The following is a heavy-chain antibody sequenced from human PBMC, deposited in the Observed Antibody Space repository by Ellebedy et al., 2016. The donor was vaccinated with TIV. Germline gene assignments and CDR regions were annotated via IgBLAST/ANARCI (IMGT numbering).Heavy chain of an antibody. Sequence: ASVKVSCKASGGTFSSYGINWVRQAPGQGLEWMGRIIPFLGRPDYAQNFQGRVTINADKSTGTPYLELSSLRSEDTAVYYCATDSRYSYGYRFDFWGQGTLVIVSS. CDR2: IIPFLGRP. D-gene: IGHD5-18*01. CDR3: ATDSRYSYGYRFDF. J-gene: IGHJ4*02. CDR1: GGTFSSYG. V-gene: IGHV1-69*04.